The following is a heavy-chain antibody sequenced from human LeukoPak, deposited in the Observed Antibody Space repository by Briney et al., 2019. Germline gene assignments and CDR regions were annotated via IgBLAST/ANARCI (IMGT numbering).Heavy chain of an antibody. CDR3: AAAAGNYYYYYMDV. V-gene: IGHV3-74*01. D-gene: IGHD6-13*01. CDR2: INSDGSST. J-gene: IGHJ6*03. Sequence: GGSLRLSCAASGFTFSSYNMNWVRQAPGKGLVWVSRINSDGSSTSYADSVKGRFTISRDNAKNTLYLQMNSLRAEDTAVYYCAAAAGNYYYYYMDVWGKGTTVTVSS. CDR1: GFTFSSYN.